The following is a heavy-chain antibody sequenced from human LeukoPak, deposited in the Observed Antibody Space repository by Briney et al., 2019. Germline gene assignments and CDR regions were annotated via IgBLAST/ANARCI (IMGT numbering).Heavy chain of an antibody. CDR3: ARGEVLLWFGESFYDY. J-gene: IGHJ4*02. CDR2: ISSSGSTI. V-gene: IGHV3-11*01. D-gene: IGHD3-10*01. CDR1: GFNLRDYY. Sequence: GGSLRLSCAASGFNLRDYYMCRIRQAPGKGLEWVSYISSSGSTIYYADSVKGRFTISRDNAKNSLYLQMNSLRAEDTAVYYCARGEVLLWFGESFYDYWGQGTLVTVSS.